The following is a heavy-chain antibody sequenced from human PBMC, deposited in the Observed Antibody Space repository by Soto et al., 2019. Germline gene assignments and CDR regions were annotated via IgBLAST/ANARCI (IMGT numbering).Heavy chain of an antibody. CDR2: ISGSGGRT. Sequence: EVQLLESGGGLIQPGGSLRLSCEASGFTFSNYGMTWVRLAPGKGLEWVSTISGSGGRTFYADPVKGRFTISRDNSKNTLYLQMNSLRAEDTAVYYCAKEMIASTLADFFDYWGQGTLDTVSS. CDR3: AKEMIASTLADFFDY. V-gene: IGHV3-23*01. D-gene: IGHD2-21*01. CDR1: GFTFSNYG. J-gene: IGHJ4*02.